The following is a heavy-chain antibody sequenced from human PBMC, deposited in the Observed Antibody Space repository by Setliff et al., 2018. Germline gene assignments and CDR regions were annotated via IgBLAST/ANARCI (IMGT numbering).Heavy chain of an antibody. J-gene: IGHJ6*02. D-gene: IGHD2-2*01. V-gene: IGHV3-7*03. CDR1: GFTFSSFW. CDR2: INQDGSGK. CDR3: ITLSTIPLGV. Sequence: GGSLRLSCAASGFTFSSFWMAWVRQSPGRGLEWVANINQDGSGKFYVDSVKGRFTIFRDNSKNTLYLQMNSLRAEDTAVYYCITLSTIPLGVWGQGTTVTVSS.